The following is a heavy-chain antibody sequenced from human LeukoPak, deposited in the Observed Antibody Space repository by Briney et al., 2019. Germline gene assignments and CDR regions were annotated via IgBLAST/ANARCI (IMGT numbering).Heavy chain of an antibody. D-gene: IGHD3-3*01. CDR2: IYYSGST. CDR3: ARAGLFAIFGVVPDAFDI. J-gene: IGHJ3*02. CDR1: GGSISSGGYY. V-gene: IGHV4-31*03. Sequence: SQTLSLTCTVSGGSISSGGYYWSWIRQHPGKGLEWIGYIYYSGSTYYNPSLKSRVTISVDTSKNQFFLKLSSVTAADTAVYYCARAGLFAIFGVVPDAFDIWGQGTMVTVSS.